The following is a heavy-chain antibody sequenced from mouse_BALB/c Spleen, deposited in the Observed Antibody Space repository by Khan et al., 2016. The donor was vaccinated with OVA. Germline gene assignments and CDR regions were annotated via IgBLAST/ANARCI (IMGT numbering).Heavy chain of an antibody. Sequence: EVQLQESGPGLVKPSQSLSLTCTVTGYSITSDYAWNWIRQFPGNKLEWMGTLSYSVSTAYNPSLKSTISFTRDTSKNQFFLQLNSWTTEDTATYYCARRAYYGNWYFDVWGAGTTVTVSS. V-gene: IGHV3-2*02. D-gene: IGHD2-1*01. CDR1: GYSITSDYA. J-gene: IGHJ1*01. CDR3: ARRAYYGNWYFDV. CDR2: LSYSVST.